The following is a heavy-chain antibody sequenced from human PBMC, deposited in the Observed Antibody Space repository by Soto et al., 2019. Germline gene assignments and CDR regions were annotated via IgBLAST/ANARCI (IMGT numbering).Heavy chain of an antibody. CDR2: IIPILGIA. J-gene: IGHJ4*02. CDR3: TFTSPALDY. V-gene: IGHV1-69*02. Sequence: QVQLVQSGAEVKKPGSSVKVSCKASGGTFSSYTISWVRQAPGQGLEWMGRIIPILGIANYAQKFQGRVTITADKSTSAAYMELSSLRSEDTAVYYATFTSPALDYWGQGTLVTVAS. CDR1: GGTFSSYT. D-gene: IGHD3-10*01.